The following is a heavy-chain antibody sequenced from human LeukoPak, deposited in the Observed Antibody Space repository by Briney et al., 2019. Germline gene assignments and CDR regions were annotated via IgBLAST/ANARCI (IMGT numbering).Heavy chain of an antibody. CDR1: GFTFSTYG. Sequence: PGGSLRLSCAASGFTFSTYGMHWLRQAPGKGPESVALIRHDGSETYHAESVKGRFTISRDDSKNTFYLQMNSLRAEDTAVYYCATANRDPRSHYYGGDVWGQVSTV. CDR3: ATANRDPRSHYYGGDV. D-gene: IGHD3-22*01. CDR2: IRHDGSET. J-gene: IGHJ6*02. V-gene: IGHV3-30*02.